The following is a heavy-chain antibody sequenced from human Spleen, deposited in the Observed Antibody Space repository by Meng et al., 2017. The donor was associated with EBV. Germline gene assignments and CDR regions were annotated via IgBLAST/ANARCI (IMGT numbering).Heavy chain of an antibody. D-gene: IGHD5/OR15-5a*01. CDR3: ARPFPSIVSPRLDPFGD. Sequence: PQVQGWGPLQVHHPEALPPTCTVAGGSISSFYYWAWLRQPPGRGLEWIGSAHYSGRTYYSPSLRSRVTVSIDTSKNQFSLRLTSVTAADTALYYCARPFPSIVSPRLDPFGDWGQGALVTVSS. CDR2: AHYSGRT. J-gene: IGHJ4*02. CDR1: GGSISSFYY. V-gene: IGHV4-39*01.